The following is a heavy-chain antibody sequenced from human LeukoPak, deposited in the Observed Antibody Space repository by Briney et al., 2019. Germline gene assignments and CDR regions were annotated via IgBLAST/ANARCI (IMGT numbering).Heavy chain of an antibody. V-gene: IGHV1-24*01. D-gene: IGHD6-6*01. CDR1: GYTLTELS. Sequence: RASVKVSCKVSGYTLTELSMHWVRQAPGKGLEWMGGSDPEDDETIYAQKFQGRVTITTDESTSTAYMELSSLRSEDTAVYYCARDGPSSYFDYWGQGTLVTVSS. CDR3: ARDGPSSYFDY. J-gene: IGHJ4*02. CDR2: SDPEDDET.